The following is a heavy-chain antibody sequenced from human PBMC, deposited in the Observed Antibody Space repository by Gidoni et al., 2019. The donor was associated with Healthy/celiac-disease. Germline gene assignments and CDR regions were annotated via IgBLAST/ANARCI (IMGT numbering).Heavy chain of an antibody. V-gene: IGHV4-39*01. Sequence: QLQLQESGPGLVKPSETLSLTCTVSGGSISSSSYYWGWIRQPPGKGLEWIGSSYYSGSTYYNPSLKSRVTISVDTSKNQFSLKLSSVTAADTAVYYCARQITDSSGYYYFNYFDYWGQGTLVTVSS. CDR2: SYYSGST. CDR3: ARQITDSSGYYYFNYFDY. CDR1: GGSISSSSYY. J-gene: IGHJ4*02. D-gene: IGHD3-22*01.